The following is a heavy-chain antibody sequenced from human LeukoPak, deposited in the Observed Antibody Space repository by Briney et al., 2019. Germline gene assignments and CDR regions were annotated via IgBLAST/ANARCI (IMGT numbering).Heavy chain of an antibody. J-gene: IGHJ4*02. D-gene: IGHD1-26*01. Sequence: GGSLRLSCAASGFTFTNSWMAWVRQAPGKGLEWVANIKQDGSTKHYADSLKGRFTISRDNPKNSLYLQMNNLRADDTAVYYCTRDTDGSLDYWGQGILVTIAS. V-gene: IGHV3-7*01. CDR1: GFTFTNSW. CDR3: TRDTDGSLDY. CDR2: IKQDGSTK.